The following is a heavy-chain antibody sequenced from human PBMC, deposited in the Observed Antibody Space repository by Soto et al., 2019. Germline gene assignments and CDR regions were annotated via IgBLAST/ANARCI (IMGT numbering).Heavy chain of an antibody. CDR2: INPATGVA. J-gene: IGHJ3*02. Sequence: QLHLVQSGAVVKKPGASVTVSCSASGYPVTAYYMHWVRQAPGRGLEWMGGINPATGVAKYTQTFPGRFTMPRDTSTSTVFLELGGLTSEDTAVFYCARGGGVGVAGSAAFDMWGQGTLVTVSS. CDR3: ARGGGVGVAGSAAFDM. V-gene: IGHV1-2*02. D-gene: IGHD3-3*01. CDR1: GYPVTAYY.